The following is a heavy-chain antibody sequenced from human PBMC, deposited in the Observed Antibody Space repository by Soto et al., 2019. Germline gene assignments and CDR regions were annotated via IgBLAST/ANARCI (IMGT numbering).Heavy chain of an antibody. Sequence: TGGSLRLSCAASGFIFSNYAMSWVRQAPGKGLEWVSGISGSGSSPFYADSVKGRFTISRDNSKSTMHLEMNSLRVEDTAIYYCAKDRDVFIGYYKGGSPDSWGHGTLVTVSS. CDR2: ISGSGSSP. V-gene: IGHV3-23*01. J-gene: IGHJ5*01. CDR3: AKDRDVFIGYYKGGSPDS. D-gene: IGHD3-9*01. CDR1: GFIFSNYA.